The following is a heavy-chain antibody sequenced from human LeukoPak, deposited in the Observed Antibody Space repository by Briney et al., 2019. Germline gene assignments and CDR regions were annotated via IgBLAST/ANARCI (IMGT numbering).Heavy chain of an antibody. CDR2: IYWDDDK. J-gene: IGHJ3*02. D-gene: IGHD3-22*01. CDR3: AHFWYYYDSSASRAFDI. Sequence: SGPTLVNPTQTLTLTYTFSGFSLSTTGVGVGWIRQPPGKALEWLALIYWDDDKRYSPSLKSRLTITKDTSKNQLVLTMTNMDPVDTATYYCAHFWYYYDSSASRAFDIWGQGTMVTVSS. V-gene: IGHV2-5*02. CDR1: GFSLSTTGVG.